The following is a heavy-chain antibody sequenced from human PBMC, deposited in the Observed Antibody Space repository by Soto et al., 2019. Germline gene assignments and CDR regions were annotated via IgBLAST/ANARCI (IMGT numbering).Heavy chain of an antibody. D-gene: IGHD2-2*01. CDR1: GGSISSSSYY. J-gene: IGHJ4*02. Sequence: QLQLQESGPGLVKPSETLSLTCTVSGGSISSSSYYWGWIRQPPGKGLEWIGSIYYSGSTYYNPSLKSRVTISVDTSKNQFSLKLSSVTAADTAVYYCSVVPAATFTYYFDYWGQGTLVTVSS. CDR2: IYYSGST. V-gene: IGHV4-39*01. CDR3: SVVPAATFTYYFDY.